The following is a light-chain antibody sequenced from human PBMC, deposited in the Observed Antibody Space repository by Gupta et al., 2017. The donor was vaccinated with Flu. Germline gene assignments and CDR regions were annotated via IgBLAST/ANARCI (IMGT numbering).Light chain of an antibody. CDR3: QQYGRSPPVT. CDR2: GAS. Sequence: EFVLTQSPGPLSLSPGVRATLSCRASQNISSSYLAWYRQKPGQAPRLLIYGASSRATGIPDKFSGSGSGTDFTLTISRLEPEDVSVYYCQQYGRSPPVTFGQGTRLEI. J-gene: IGKJ5*01. V-gene: IGKV3-20*01. CDR1: QNISSSY.